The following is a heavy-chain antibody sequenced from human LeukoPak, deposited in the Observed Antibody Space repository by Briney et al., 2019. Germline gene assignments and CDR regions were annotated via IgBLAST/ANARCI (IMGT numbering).Heavy chain of an antibody. Sequence: GESLKIPCKGSGYSFTNYWIGWVRQMPGKGLEWMGTIYPGDSDTKCSPSFQGPVTISADKSISTAYLQWSSLKASDTAMYYCARRIAAAGGIGTRYFDYWGQGTLVTVSS. CDR2: IYPGDSDT. D-gene: IGHD6-13*01. J-gene: IGHJ4*02. CDR3: ARRIAAAGGIGTRYFDY. V-gene: IGHV5-51*01. CDR1: GYSFTNYW.